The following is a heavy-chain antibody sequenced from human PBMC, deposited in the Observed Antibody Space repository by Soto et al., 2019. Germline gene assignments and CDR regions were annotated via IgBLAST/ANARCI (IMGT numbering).Heavy chain of an antibody. CDR2: ISSRSRTI. V-gene: IGHV3-48*01. J-gene: IGHJ4*02. CDR3: ARDGLLWFGEFID. D-gene: IGHD3-10*01. Sequence: GGSLRLSCAASGFSFSNYTMNWVRQAPGKGLEWISYISSRSRTIYYADSVKGRFTISRDNDKNSLYLQMNSLRADDTAVYYCARDGLLWFGEFIDWGQGTLVTVSS. CDR1: GFSFSNYT.